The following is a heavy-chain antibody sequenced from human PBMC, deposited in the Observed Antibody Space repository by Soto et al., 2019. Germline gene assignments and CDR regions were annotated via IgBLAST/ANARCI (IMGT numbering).Heavy chain of an antibody. CDR1: GGSISSYY. D-gene: IGHD6-19*01. Sequence: TLSLTCTVSGGSISSYYWSWIRQPPGKGLEWIGYIYYSGSTNYNPSLKSRVTISVDTSKNQFSLKLSSVTAADTAVYYCARQYSSGWPHFDYWGQGTLVTVSS. V-gene: IGHV4-59*01. CDR3: ARQYSSGWPHFDY. J-gene: IGHJ4*02. CDR2: IYYSGST.